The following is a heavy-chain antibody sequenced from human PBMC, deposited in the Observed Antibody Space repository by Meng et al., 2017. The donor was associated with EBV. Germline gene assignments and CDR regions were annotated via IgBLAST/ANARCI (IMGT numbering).Heavy chain of an antibody. CDR2: INTNSGGT. J-gene: IGHJ4*02. CDR1: GYTFTGFY. Sequence: QVVQLGAEVKQPGASLKVSCTASGYTFTGFYMHWVRQVPGQGLEWMGRINTNSGGTNNAQKFQGRVTMTRDPSISTAYMELSRMRSDDTAVYYCARVGIAVAGTGDYWGQGTLVTVSS. CDR3: ARVGIAVAGTGDY. V-gene: IGHV1-2*06. D-gene: IGHD6-19*01.